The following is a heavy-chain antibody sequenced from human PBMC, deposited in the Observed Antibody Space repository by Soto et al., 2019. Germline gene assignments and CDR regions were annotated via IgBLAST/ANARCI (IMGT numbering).Heavy chain of an antibody. V-gene: IGHV4-31*11. CDR1: GGSISTAGYY. CDR2: IYYTGTT. Sequence: QVQLQESGPGLVKPSQTVALTCAVSGGSISTAGYYWTWIRQHPGGALEWIGAIYYTGTTYYNPSLRRRETISVDTSKNQFSLKLTSVTAADTAVYYCAGASGALRSRKFENWGQGTLVTVSS. D-gene: IGHD1-26*01. J-gene: IGHJ4*02. CDR3: AGASGALRSRKFEN.